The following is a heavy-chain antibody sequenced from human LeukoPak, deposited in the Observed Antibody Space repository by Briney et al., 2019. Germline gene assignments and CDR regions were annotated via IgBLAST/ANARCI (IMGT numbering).Heavy chain of an antibody. D-gene: IGHD3-3*01. CDR1: GGSLSGYY. J-gene: IGHJ6*02. Sequence: SETLSLTCAVYGGSLSGYYWSWIRQPPGKGLEWIGEINHSGSTNYNPSLKSRVTISVDTSKNQFTLKLSSVTAADTAVYYCKVDFWSGLLMDVWGQGTTVTVSS. CDR2: INHSGST. V-gene: IGHV4-34*01. CDR3: KVDFWSGLLMDV.